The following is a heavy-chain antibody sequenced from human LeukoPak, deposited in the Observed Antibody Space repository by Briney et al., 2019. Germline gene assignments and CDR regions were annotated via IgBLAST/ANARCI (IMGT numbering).Heavy chain of an antibody. Sequence: SGGSLRLSCAASGFTFSSYSMNWVRQAPGKGLEWVSSISSSSSYIYYADSVKGRFTISRDNAKNSLYLQMNSLRAEDTAVCYCARVSIAVAAFSVDVWGQGTTVTVSS. J-gene: IGHJ6*02. CDR1: GFTFSSYS. D-gene: IGHD6-19*01. V-gene: IGHV3-21*01. CDR2: ISSSSSYI. CDR3: ARVSIAVAAFSVDV.